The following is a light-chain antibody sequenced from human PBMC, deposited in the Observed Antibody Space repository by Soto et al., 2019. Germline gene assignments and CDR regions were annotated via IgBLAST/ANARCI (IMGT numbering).Light chain of an antibody. Sequence: TQSPATLSLSPGERATLSCRASQSVSRYLAWYQQKPGKAPKVLIFDASSLESGVPSRFSGSGSATEFTLTISSLQPDDFATYYCQQYSTYPWTFGQGTKVDIK. CDR1: QSVSRY. CDR2: DAS. CDR3: QQYSTYPWT. J-gene: IGKJ1*01. V-gene: IGKV1-5*01.